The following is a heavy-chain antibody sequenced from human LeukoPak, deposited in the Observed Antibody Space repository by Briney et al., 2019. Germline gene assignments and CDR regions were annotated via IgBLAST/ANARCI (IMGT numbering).Heavy chain of an antibody. CDR1: GYTFTGYY. CDR3: ARDHYHDSSGYIPAGDTFDI. CDR2: ITPNSGGT. D-gene: IGHD3-22*01. V-gene: IGHV1-2*02. Sequence: ASVKVSCKASGYTFTGYYMHWVRQAPGQGLEWMGCITPNSGGTNYAQKFQGRVTMTRDTSISTAYMELSRLRPDDTAVYYCARDHYHDSSGYIPAGDTFDIWGQGTMVSVSS. J-gene: IGHJ3*02.